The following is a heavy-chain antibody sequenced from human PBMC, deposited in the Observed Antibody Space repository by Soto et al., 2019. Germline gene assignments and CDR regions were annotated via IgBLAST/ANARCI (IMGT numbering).Heavy chain of an antibody. CDR1: GGSISSYY. CDR3: ARGIVVVTATYLFDY. Sequence: SETLSLTCTVSGGSISSYYWSWIRQPPGKGLEWIGYIYYSGSTNYNPSPKSRVTISVDTSKNQFSLKLSSVTTADTAVYYCARGIVVVTATYLFDYWGQGTLVTVSS. D-gene: IGHD2-15*01. J-gene: IGHJ4*02. V-gene: IGHV4-59*01. CDR2: IYYSGST.